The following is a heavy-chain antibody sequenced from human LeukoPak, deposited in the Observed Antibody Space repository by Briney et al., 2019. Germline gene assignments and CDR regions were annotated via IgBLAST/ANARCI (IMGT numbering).Heavy chain of an antibody. CDR3: ARVGMTTVTPGDYYYYMDV. CDR2: IIPIFGTA. Sequence: GASVKVSCKASGGTFSSYAISWVRQAPGQGLEWMGGIIPIFGTANYAQKFQGRVTITADKSTSTAYMELSSLRSEDTAVYYCARVGMTTVTPGDYYYYMDVWGKGTTVTVSS. J-gene: IGHJ6*03. D-gene: IGHD4-17*01. V-gene: IGHV1-69*06. CDR1: GGTFSSYA.